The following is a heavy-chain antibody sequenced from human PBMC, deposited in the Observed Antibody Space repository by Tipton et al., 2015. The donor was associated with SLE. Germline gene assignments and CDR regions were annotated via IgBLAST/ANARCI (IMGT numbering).Heavy chain of an antibody. CDR2: ISYDGSNK. CDR3: AKDLRRSYYFDY. CDR1: GFTFSSNA. V-gene: IGHV3-30-3*01. D-gene: IGHD1-26*01. Sequence: SLRLSCAASGFTFSSNALHWVRQAPGKGLEWVAVISYDGSNKYYAEFVKGRFTISRGNSKNTLYLQMNSLRAEDTAVYYCAKDLRRSYYFDYWGQGTLVTVSS. J-gene: IGHJ4*02.